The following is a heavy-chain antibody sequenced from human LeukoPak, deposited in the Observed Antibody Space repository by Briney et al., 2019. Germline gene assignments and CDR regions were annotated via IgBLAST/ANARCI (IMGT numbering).Heavy chain of an antibody. V-gene: IGHV4-31*03. D-gene: IGHD6-13*01. CDR3: ARVGIAAAGHYNWFDP. CDR1: GGSISSGGYY. J-gene: IGHJ5*02. Sequence: SQTLSLTCTVSGGSISSGGYYWSWIRQHPGKGLEWIGYIYYSGSTNYNPSLKSRVTISVDTSKNQFSLKLSSVTAADTAVYYCARVGIAAAGHYNWFDPWGQGTLVTVSS. CDR2: IYYSGST.